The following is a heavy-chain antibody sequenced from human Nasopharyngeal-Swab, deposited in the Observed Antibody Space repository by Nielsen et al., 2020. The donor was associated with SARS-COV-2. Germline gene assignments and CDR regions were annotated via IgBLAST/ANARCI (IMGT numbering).Heavy chain of an antibody. Sequence: GESLKISCAASGFTFSSYWMHWVRQAPGKGLVWVSRINSDGSSTSYADSVKGRFTISRDNAKNTLYLQMNSLRAEDTAVYYCTRDRGGENWFDPWGQGTLVTVSS. CDR1: GFTFSSYW. CDR3: TRDRGGENWFDP. CDR2: INSDGSST. V-gene: IGHV3-74*01. J-gene: IGHJ5*02. D-gene: IGHD3-16*01.